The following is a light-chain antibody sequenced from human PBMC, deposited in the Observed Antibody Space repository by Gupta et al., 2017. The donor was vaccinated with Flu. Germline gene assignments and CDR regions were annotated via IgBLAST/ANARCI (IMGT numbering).Light chain of an antibody. CDR2: GAS. CDR3: QQYNDWPPLT. CDR1: QSVSTN. J-gene: IGKJ4*01. Sequence: EVLLTQSPATLSVSPGDRATLSCRASQSVSTNLAWYQQKPGQAPRLLIFGASTRATGAPARFSGSGAGTAFTLTISSLQPEDSAFFYCQQYNDWPPLTFGGGTKVEI. V-gene: IGKV3-15*01.